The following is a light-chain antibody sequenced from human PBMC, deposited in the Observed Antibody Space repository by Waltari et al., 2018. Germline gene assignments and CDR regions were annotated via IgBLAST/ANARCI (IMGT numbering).Light chain of an antibody. CDR2: AET. J-gene: IGKJ2*01. CDR3: QQSYSTPYT. V-gene: IGKV1-39*01. Sequence: DIQMTQSPSSLSASVGDRVTITCRASQNIRNFLNWYQHKPGKAPRLLIYAETTLQTGVPARFSGNRSGTDFTLTIRDLQPEDFATYSCQQSYSTPYTFGQGTKMEI. CDR1: QNIRNF.